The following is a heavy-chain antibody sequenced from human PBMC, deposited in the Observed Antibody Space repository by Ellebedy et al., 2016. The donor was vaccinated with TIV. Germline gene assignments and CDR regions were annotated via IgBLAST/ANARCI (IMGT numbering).Heavy chain of an antibody. CDR2: ISYPGRNE. CDR1: GFTLSNYA. V-gene: IGHV3-30*15. Sequence: GESLKISCAASGFTLSNYALHWFRQAPGKGLEWVAGISYPGRNEYYADSVKGRFPITRDNSENTLYLQMSGLRTEDTALYFCARPRATLDLWTILDVWGPGATVTVSS. D-gene: IGHD3-10*01. CDR3: ARPRATLDLWTILDV. J-gene: IGHJ6*02.